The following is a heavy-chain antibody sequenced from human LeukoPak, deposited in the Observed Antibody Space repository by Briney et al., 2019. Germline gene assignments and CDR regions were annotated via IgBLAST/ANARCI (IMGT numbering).Heavy chain of an antibody. V-gene: IGHV3-9*01. J-gene: IGHJ4*02. Sequence: GGSLRLSCAASGFTFDDYAMHWVRQAPGKGLEWVSGISWNSGSIGYADSVKGRFTISRDNAKNSLYLQMNSLRAEDTAVYYCARVSTHSGTMFYFDYWGQGTLVTVSS. D-gene: IGHD3-10*01. CDR3: ARVSTHSGTMFYFDY. CDR1: GFTFDDYA. CDR2: ISWNSGSI.